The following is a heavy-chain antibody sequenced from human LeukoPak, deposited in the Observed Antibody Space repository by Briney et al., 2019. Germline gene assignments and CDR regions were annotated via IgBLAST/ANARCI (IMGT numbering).Heavy chain of an antibody. D-gene: IGHD6-25*01. V-gene: IGHV4-59*01. Sequence: SETLSLTCTVSGGSISSYHWSWIRQPPGKGLEWIGYIYYSGSTNYNPSHKSRVTISVDTSKKHFSLKLSSVTAADTAVYYCATARLGSGLEGAFDLWGQGTMVTVSS. CDR1: GGSISSYH. CDR3: ATARLGSGLEGAFDL. CDR2: IYYSGST. J-gene: IGHJ3*01.